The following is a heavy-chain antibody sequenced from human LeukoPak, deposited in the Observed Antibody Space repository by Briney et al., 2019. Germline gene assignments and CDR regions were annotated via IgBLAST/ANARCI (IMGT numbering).Heavy chain of an antibody. J-gene: IGHJ5*02. Sequence: ASVKVSCKASGYTFTGYYMHWVRQAPGQGLEWMGWINPNSGGTNYAQKFQGRVTMTRDTSISTAYMELSRLRSDDTAVYYCARVSEAAAGIGWFDPWGQGTLVTVSS. D-gene: IGHD6-13*01. V-gene: IGHV1-2*02. CDR1: GYTFTGYY. CDR2: INPNSGGT. CDR3: ARVSEAAAGIGWFDP.